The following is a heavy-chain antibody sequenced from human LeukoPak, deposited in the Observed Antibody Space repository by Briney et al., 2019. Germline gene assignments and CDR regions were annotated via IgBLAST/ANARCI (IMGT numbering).Heavy chain of an antibody. CDR3: AKDYYGSGSDAFDI. CDR2: ISSSSRTI. D-gene: IGHD3-10*01. Sequence: GGSLRLSCAASGFTFSSYRMNWVRQAPGKGLEWVSYISSSSRTIYYADSVKGRFTISRDNSKNTLYLQMNSLRAEDTAVYYCAKDYYGSGSDAFDIWGQRTMVTVSS. V-gene: IGHV3-48*01. J-gene: IGHJ3*02. CDR1: GFTFSSYR.